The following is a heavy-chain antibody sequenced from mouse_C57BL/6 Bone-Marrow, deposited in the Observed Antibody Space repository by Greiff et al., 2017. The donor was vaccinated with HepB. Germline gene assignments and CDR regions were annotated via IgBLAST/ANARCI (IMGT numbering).Heavy chain of an antibody. CDR2: ISYDGSN. D-gene: IGHD2-3*01. V-gene: IGHV3-6*01. CDR1: GYPITSGYY. Sequence: EVQLVESGPGLVKPSQSLSLTCSVTGYPITSGYYWNWIRQFPGNKLEWMGYISYDGSNNYNPSLKNRISITRDTSKNQFFLKLNSVTTEDTATYYCAADGYYDYYAMDYWGQGTSVTVSS. CDR3: AADGYYDYYAMDY. J-gene: IGHJ4*01.